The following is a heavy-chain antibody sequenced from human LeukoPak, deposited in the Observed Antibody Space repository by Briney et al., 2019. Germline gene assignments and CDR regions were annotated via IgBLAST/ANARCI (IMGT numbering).Heavy chain of an antibody. Sequence: PSETLSLTCTVSGDSISNYYWSWIRQPPEKGLEWIGEINHSGSTNYNPSLKSRVTISVDTSKNQFSLKLSSVTAADTAVYYCVGGGIDADYWGQGTLVTVSS. CDR3: VGGGIDADY. CDR2: INHSGST. CDR1: GDSISNYY. D-gene: IGHD6-13*01. J-gene: IGHJ4*02. V-gene: IGHV4-34*01.